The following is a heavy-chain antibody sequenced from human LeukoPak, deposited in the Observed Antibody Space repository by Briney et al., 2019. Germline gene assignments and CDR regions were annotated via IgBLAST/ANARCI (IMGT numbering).Heavy chain of an antibody. J-gene: IGHJ4*02. Sequence: PSETLSLTCAVYGGSFSGYYWSWIRQPPGKGLEWIGEINHSGSTYYNPSLKSRVTISVDTSKNQFSLKLSSVTAADTAVYYCARYSSGWYPYWGQGTLVTVSS. CDR1: GGSFSGYY. V-gene: IGHV4-34*01. D-gene: IGHD6-19*01. CDR3: ARYSSGWYPY. CDR2: INHSGST.